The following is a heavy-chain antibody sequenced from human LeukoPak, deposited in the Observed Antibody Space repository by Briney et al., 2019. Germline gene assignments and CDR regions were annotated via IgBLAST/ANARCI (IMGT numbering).Heavy chain of an antibody. V-gene: IGHV3-9*01. D-gene: IGHD3-22*01. CDR1: GFTFDDYA. Sequence: PGGSLRLSCAASGFTFDDYAMHWVRQAPGKGLEWVSGISWNSGSIGYADSVKGRFTISRDNAKNSLYLQMNSLRAEDTALYYCAKDPEPYYYDSSGYSYYFDYWGQGTLVTVSS. J-gene: IGHJ4*02. CDR3: AKDPEPYYYDSSGYSYYFDY. CDR2: ISWNSGSI.